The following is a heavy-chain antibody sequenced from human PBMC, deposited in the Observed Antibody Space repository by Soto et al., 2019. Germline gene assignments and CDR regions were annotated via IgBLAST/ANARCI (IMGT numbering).Heavy chain of an antibody. CDR2: TYYRSKWYN. CDR1: VDSVSSNSAA. V-gene: IGHV6-1*01. D-gene: IGHD5-18*01. Sequence: SQTLSLTCAISVDSVSSNSAAWNWIRQSPSRGLEWLGRTYYRSKWYNDYAVSVKSRITINPDTSKNQFSLQLNSVTPEDTAVYYCASEREDTATNYYYYGMDVWGQGTTVTVSS. J-gene: IGHJ6*02. CDR3: ASEREDTATNYYYYGMDV.